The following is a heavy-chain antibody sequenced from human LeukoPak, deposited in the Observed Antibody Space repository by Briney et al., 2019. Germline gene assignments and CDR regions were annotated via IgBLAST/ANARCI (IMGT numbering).Heavy chain of an antibody. J-gene: IGHJ4*02. D-gene: IGHD4-23*01. CDR3: ARDPTVVSPVYYFDY. CDR1: GYTFSSYG. V-gene: IGHV1-2*02. CDR2: INPNSGGT. Sequence: GASVKVSCKASGYTFSSYGISWVRQAPGQGLEWMGWINPNSGGTNYAQKFQGRVTMTRDTSISTAYMELSRLRSDDTAVYYCARDPTVVSPVYYFDYWGQGTLVTVSS.